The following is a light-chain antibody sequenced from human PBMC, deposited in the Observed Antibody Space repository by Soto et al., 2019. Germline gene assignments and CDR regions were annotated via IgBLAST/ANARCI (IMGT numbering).Light chain of an antibody. J-gene: IGLJ1*01. Sequence: QSALTQPASVSGSPGQSITISCTGTSSDVGSYNLVSWYQQHPGKAPKLMIYEGSKRPSGVSNRFSGSKSGNTASLTISGLQAEYEADYYCCSYAGSSTFIYVFGTGTKLTVL. CDR3: CSYAGSSTFIYV. CDR1: SSDVGSYNL. CDR2: EGS. V-gene: IGLV2-23*03.